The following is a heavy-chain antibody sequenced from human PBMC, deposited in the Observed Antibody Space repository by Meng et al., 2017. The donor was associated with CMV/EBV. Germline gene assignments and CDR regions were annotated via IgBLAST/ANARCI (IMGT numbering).Heavy chain of an antibody. J-gene: IGHJ6*02. CDR2: MNPNSGNT. Sequence: ASVKVSCKASGYTFTSYDINWVRQATGQGLEWMGWMNPNSGNTGYAQKFQGRVTMTRNTSISTAYMELSSLRSEDTAVYYCARDYTDTYGMDVWGQGTTVTVSS. D-gene: IGHD2-2*02. V-gene: IGHV1-8*01. CDR1: GYTFTSYD. CDR3: ARDYTDTYGMDV.